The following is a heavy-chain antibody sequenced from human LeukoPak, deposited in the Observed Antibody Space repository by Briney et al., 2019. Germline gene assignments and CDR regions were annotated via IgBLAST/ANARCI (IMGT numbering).Heavy chain of an antibody. V-gene: IGHV3-23*01. J-gene: IGHJ4*02. D-gene: IGHD3-22*01. CDR2: ISGSGGST. Sequence: PGGSLRLSCAASGFPFSSYAMSWVRQAPGKGLEWVSAISGSGGSTYYADSVKGRFTISRDNSKNTLYLQMNSLRAEDTAVYYCAKSSDDSSGYLFDYWGQGTLVTVSS. CDR1: GFPFSSYA. CDR3: AKSSDDSSGYLFDY.